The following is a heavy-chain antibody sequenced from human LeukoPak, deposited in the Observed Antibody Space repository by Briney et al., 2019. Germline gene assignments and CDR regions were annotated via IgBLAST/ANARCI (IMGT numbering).Heavy chain of an antibody. J-gene: IGHJ4*02. CDR3: ARDGEMATIASFDY. Sequence: SRTLSLSCAISGDSVSSNSAAWNWIRQSPSRGLEWLGRTYYRSKWYNDYAVSEKSRITINPDTSKNQFSLQLNSVTPEDTAVYYCARDGEMATIASFDYWGQGTLVTVSS. D-gene: IGHD5-24*01. V-gene: IGHV6-1*01. CDR2: TYYRSKWYN. CDR1: GDSVSSNSAA.